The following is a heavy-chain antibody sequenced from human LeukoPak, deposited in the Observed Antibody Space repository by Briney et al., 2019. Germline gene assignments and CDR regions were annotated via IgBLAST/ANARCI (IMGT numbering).Heavy chain of an antibody. V-gene: IGHV3-23*01. D-gene: IGHD3-22*01. CDR2: ISGSGGNT. CDR1: GFTFSSYA. J-gene: IGHJ4*02. CDR3: TTDPGNYYDSSGSPYPLFDY. Sequence: GGSLRLSCAASGFTFSSYAMTWVRQAPGKGLEWVSGISGSGGNTYYTDSVRGRLSISRDNSKNTLYLQVNSLKTEDTAVYYCTTDPGNYYDSSGSPYPLFDYWGQGTLVTVSS.